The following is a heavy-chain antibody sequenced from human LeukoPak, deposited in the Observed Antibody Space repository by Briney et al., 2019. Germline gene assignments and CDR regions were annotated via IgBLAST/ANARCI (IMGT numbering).Heavy chain of an antibody. V-gene: IGHV3-66*01. CDR1: GFTVSSNY. Sequence: PGGSLRLSCAASGFTVSSNYMSWVRQAPGKGLEWVSVIYSGGSTYYADSVKGRFTISRDNSKNTLYLQMNSLRAEDTAVYYCASSRIAAAASYYYYGMDVWGQGTTVTVSS. J-gene: IGHJ6*02. D-gene: IGHD6-13*01. CDR3: ASSRIAAAASYYYYGMDV. CDR2: IYSGGST.